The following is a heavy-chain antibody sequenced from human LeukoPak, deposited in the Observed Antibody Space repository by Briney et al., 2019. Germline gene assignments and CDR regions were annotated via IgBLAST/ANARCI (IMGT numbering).Heavy chain of an antibody. D-gene: IGHD3-9*01. Sequence: GGSLRLSCAASGFTFSTYPMHWVRQAPGKGLEWVAVISYDGSNKYYADSVKGRFTISRDNSKNTLYLQMNSLRAEDTAVYYCASFESLWDYWGQGTLVTVSS. CDR1: GFTFSTYP. J-gene: IGHJ4*02. CDR2: ISYDGSNK. CDR3: ASFESLWDY. V-gene: IGHV3-30-3*01.